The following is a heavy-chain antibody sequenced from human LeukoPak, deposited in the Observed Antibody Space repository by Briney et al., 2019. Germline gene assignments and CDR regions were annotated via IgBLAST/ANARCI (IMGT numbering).Heavy chain of an antibody. CDR3: ARAEAYYDILTGYHYSYYFDY. CDR1: GFTFSSYW. Sequence: GGSLRLSCAASGFTFSSYWMSWVRQAPGKGLEWVANIKQDGSEKYYVDSVKGRFTISRDNAKNSLYLQMNSLRAEDTAVYYCARAEAYYDILTGYHYSYYFDYWGQGTLVTVSS. CDR2: IKQDGSEK. D-gene: IGHD3-9*01. J-gene: IGHJ4*02. V-gene: IGHV3-7*01.